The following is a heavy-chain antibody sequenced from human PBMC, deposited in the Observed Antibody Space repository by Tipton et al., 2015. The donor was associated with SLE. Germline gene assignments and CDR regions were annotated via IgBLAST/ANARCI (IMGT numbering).Heavy chain of an antibody. D-gene: IGHD1-26*01. V-gene: IGHV3-49*04. Sequence: SLRLSCIASGFIVGDFAMNWVRQGPGKGLEWVGFIRGKAYGGTTDSAASVKGRLSISRDDSKSIAYLQMNSLKTEDTGVYYCSRGMSGNNYYGMDVWGQGTTVTVSS. CDR2: IRGKAYGGTT. CDR3: SRGMSGNNYYGMDV. CDR1: GFIVGDFA. J-gene: IGHJ6*02.